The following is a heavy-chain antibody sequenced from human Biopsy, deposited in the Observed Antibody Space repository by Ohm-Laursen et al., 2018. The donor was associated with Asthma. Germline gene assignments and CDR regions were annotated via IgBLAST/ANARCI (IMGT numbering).Heavy chain of an antibody. Sequence: LRLSCTASGFTFSSSAMSWVRQAPGKGLERVSAITGSGGTTYYADSVRGRFTISRDNSKSTLFLQMDSLSAEDTAVYYCAKDFRCIAVAGDRGFDYWGQGTLVTVSS. D-gene: IGHD6-19*01. CDR3: AKDFRCIAVAGDRGFDY. CDR1: GFTFSSSA. J-gene: IGHJ4*02. CDR2: ITGSGGTT. V-gene: IGHV3-23*01.